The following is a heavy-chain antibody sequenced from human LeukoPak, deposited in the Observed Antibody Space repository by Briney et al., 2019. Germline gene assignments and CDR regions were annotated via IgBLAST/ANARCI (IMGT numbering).Heavy chain of an antibody. CDR2: ISSNGGST. Sequence: GGSLRLSCAASGFTFSSYAMHWVRQAPGKGLEYVSAISSNGGSTYYANSVKGRFTISRDNSKNTLYLQMGSLRAEDMAVYYCARDYSSSYDYWGQGTLVTVSS. V-gene: IGHV3-64*01. J-gene: IGHJ4*02. CDR1: GFTFSSYA. D-gene: IGHD6-13*01. CDR3: ARDYSSSYDY.